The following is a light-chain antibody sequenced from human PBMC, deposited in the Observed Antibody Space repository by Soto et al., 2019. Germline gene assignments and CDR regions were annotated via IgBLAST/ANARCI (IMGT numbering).Light chain of an antibody. V-gene: IGKV3-15*01. Sequence: EIVMTQSPATLSVSPGERATLSCRASQSVSNNLAWYQQKPGQAPRLLIYVASTRATGIPARFSGSGSGTDFTLTISSLQSEDFAVYYCQQYNNLPRTFGHGTKVEIK. CDR3: QQYNNLPRT. CDR2: VAS. CDR1: QSVSNN. J-gene: IGKJ1*01.